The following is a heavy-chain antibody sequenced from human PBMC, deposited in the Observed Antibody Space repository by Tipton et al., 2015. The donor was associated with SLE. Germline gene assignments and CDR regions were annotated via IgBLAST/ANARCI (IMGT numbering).Heavy chain of an antibody. CDR3: AKGSSSRRGSYFDY. V-gene: IGHV3-43*01. CDR1: GFTFDGYS. Sequence: SLRLSCAASGFTFDGYSMHWVRQPPGKGLEWVSLIRADGSYTYYADSVKGRFTISRDNGKNSLYLQMSSLTTEDTAFYYCAKGSSSRRGSYFDYWGQGTLVTVSS. CDR2: IRADGSYT. J-gene: IGHJ4*02. D-gene: IGHD3-16*01.